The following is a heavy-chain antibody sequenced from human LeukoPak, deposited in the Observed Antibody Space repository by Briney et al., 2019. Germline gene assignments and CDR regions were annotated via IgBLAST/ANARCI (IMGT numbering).Heavy chain of an antibody. D-gene: IGHD6-13*01. CDR2: ISAYNGNT. CDR1: GYTFTSYG. V-gene: IGHV1-18*01. J-gene: IGHJ6*03. Sequence: ASVKVSCKASGYTFTSYGISWVRQAPGQGLEWMGWISAYNGNTNYAQKLQGRVTMTTDTSTSTAYMELRSLRSDGTAVYYCARAMCSSSWWGCYYYYYMDVWGKGTTVTVSS. CDR3: ARAMCSSSWWGCYYYYYMDV.